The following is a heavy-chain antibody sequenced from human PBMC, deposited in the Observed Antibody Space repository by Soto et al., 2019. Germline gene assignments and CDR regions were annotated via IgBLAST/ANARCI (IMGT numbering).Heavy chain of an antibody. V-gene: IGHV1-3*01. J-gene: IGHJ4*02. CDR3: ARGPGGPDGPGDY. Sequence: ASVWVSWKASGYTFTSYAMHWVRQAPGQRLEWMGWINAGNGNTKYSQKFQGRVTITRDTSASTAYMELSSLRSEDTAVYYCARGPGGPDGPGDYWGQGTLVTVSS. CDR1: GYTFTSYA. D-gene: IGHD2-15*01. CDR2: INAGNGNT.